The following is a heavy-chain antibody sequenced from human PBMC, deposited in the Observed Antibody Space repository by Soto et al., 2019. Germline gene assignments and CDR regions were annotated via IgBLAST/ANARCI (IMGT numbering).Heavy chain of an antibody. CDR2: IYYSGST. Sequence: QVQLQESGPGLVKPSQTLSLTCTVSGGSISSGDYYWSWIRQPPGKGLEWIGYIYYSGSTYYNPSLEFRLSISVETSNSPYSLNLSAVPAADTAVYYCARVGRMYYYGMDVWGQGTTVTVSS. D-gene: IGHD2-15*01. V-gene: IGHV4-30-4*01. CDR3: ARVGRMYYYGMDV. CDR1: GGSISSGDYY. J-gene: IGHJ6*02.